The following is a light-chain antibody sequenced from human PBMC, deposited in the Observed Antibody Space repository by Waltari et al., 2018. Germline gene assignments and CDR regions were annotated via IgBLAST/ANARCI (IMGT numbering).Light chain of an antibody. V-gene: IGLV5-37*01. CDR3: MFWPSNVWV. Sequence: QPVLTQPPSSSASPGESARLTCTLPSDINVGDFNIYWYQQKPGSPPRFLLYYKSDSEKALCSGVPSRFSGSKDASANAGILLISGLQSEDEADYYCMFWPSNVWVFGGGTKLTVL. CDR1: SDINVGDFN. CDR2: YKSDSEK. J-gene: IGLJ3*02.